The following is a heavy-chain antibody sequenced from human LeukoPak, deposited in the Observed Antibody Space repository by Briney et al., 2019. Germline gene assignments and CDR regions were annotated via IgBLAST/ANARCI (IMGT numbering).Heavy chain of an antibody. CDR1: GTSFSGYS. CDR2: ITDSGGT. V-gene: IGHV4-34*01. CDR3: ARIESYHILYRPY. Sequence: SETLSLTCAVYGTSFSGYSWSWIRQSPGKGLEWIGEITDSGGTNYNPSFKSRLTIYADTSKNQFSLKLASVTAADTAVYYCARIESYHILYRPYWGQGTLVTVSS. D-gene: IGHD3-9*01. J-gene: IGHJ4*02.